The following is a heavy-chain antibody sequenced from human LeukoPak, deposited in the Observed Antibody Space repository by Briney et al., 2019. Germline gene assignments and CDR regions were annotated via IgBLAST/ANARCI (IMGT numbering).Heavy chain of an antibody. CDR1: GYTFTGFY. V-gene: IGHV1-2*02. J-gene: IGHJ4*02. D-gene: IGHD6-13*01. CDR3: ARWDGYSSSPDY. CDR2: INPNSADT. Sequence: ASVKVSCKASGYTFTGFYMHWLRQAPGQGLEWMGWINPNSADTGYAQKFLGRVTMTRDMPISTIYMELTRLRSDETALYYCARWDGYSSSPDYWGQGTLVTVSS.